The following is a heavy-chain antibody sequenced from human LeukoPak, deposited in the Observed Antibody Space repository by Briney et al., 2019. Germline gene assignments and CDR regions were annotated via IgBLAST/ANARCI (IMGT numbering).Heavy chain of an antibody. Sequence: PSETLSLTCIVSGGSISGYYWSWIRQPAGKGLEWIGRIHSSGSTKYNPSLKSRVSMSVDTSKNDFFLKLSSVTAADTAVYYCARGTYYDTLTAYFPGSFDYWGQGTLVTVSS. CDR2: IHSSGST. CDR1: GGSISGYY. CDR3: ARGTYYDTLTAYFPGSFDY. D-gene: IGHD3-9*01. V-gene: IGHV4-4*07. J-gene: IGHJ4*02.